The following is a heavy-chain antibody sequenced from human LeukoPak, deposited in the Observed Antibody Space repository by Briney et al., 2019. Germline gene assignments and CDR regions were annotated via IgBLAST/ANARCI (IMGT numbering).Heavy chain of an antibody. V-gene: IGHV4-59*01. J-gene: IGHJ4*02. CDR1: GGSISSYY. D-gene: IGHD2/OR15-2a*01. CDR3: ARDRRNIGYTFDY. CDR2: IYYSGST. Sequence: SETLSLTCAVSGGSISSYYWSWIRQPPGKGLEWIGYIYYSGSTNYNPSLKSRVTVSVDTSKNQFSLRLSSVTAADTAVYYCARDRRNIGYTFDYWGQGTLVTVSS.